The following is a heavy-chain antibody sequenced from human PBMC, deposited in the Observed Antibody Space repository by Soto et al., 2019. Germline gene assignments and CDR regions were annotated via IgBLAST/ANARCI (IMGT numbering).Heavy chain of an antibody. CDR2: ISWNSGSR. V-gene: IGHV3-9*01. CDR3: AKSKGDLEILKTTVTTFWGPFHI. CDR1: GFTFDDYA. Sequence: EVQLVESGGGLVQPGRSLRLSCAASGFTFDDYAMHWVRQVPGKGPEWGSGISWNSGSRGYAESVRGRFTISRDNAKNSLYLQMNSLRAEDTAVYYCAKSKGDLEILKTTVTTFWGPFHIWGQGTMVTVSS. J-gene: IGHJ3*02. D-gene: IGHD4-17*01.